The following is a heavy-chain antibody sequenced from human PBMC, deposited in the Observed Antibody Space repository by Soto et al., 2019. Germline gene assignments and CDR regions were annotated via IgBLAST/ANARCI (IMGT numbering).Heavy chain of an antibody. D-gene: IGHD3-3*01. Sequence: QVQLVQSGDEVREPGASVKVSCKASGYPFTNYAIHWVLQAPGQRLEWVGWINVGEKKTRYSQTFQGRVTSTSDQSANTSYMELSRLKFDYTAVDYGARVLRGLTICGVAHTGYYWGQGTLGTV. CDR1: GYPFTNYA. V-gene: IGHV1-3*01. CDR3: ARVLRGLTICGVAHTGYY. J-gene: IGHJ4*02. CDR2: INVGEKKT.